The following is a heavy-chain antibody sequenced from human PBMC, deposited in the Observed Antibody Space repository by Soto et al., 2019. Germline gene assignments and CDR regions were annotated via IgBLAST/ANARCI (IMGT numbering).Heavy chain of an antibody. Sequence: TCCSPKLSCDFSGFTVTSFGISLVLQAPGKGLEWVSSVSKSDYTYYSESVKGRFTISRDNAKNSVSLQMNNLRAEDTAVYYCAREDSIIIPAVPDVWGQGTQVTVSS. D-gene: IGHD3-10*01. CDR1: GFTVTSFG. CDR2: VSKSDYT. J-gene: IGHJ4*02. V-gene: IGHV3-21*04. CDR3: AREDSIIIPAVPDV.